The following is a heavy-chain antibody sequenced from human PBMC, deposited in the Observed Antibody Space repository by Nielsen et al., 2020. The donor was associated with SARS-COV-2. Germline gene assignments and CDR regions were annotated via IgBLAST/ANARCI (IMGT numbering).Heavy chain of an antibody. CDR2: ISWNSGSL. CDR3: AKVSYDSSGYDAFDI. CDR1: GFTYDDYA. V-gene: IGHV3-9*01. J-gene: IGHJ3*02. Sequence: GGSLRLSCAASGFTYDDYAMHWVRQAPGKGLEWVSGISWNSGSLGYADSVKGRFTISRDNAKNSLYLQMNSLRAEDTALYYCAKVSYDSSGYDAFDIWGQGTMVTVSS. D-gene: IGHD3-22*01.